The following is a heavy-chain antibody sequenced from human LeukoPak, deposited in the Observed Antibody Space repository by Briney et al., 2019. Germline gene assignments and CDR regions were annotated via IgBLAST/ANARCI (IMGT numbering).Heavy chain of an antibody. D-gene: IGHD3-10*02. Sequence: PGGSLRLSCAASGFTFSGYGMHWVRQAPGKGLEWVTFIRYDERNKYYADSVKGRFTISRDNAKNSLYLQMNSLRAEDTAVYYCAELGITMIGGVWGKGTTVTISS. J-gene: IGHJ6*04. CDR2: IRYDERNK. V-gene: IGHV3-30*02. CDR1: GFTFSGYG. CDR3: AELGITMIGGV.